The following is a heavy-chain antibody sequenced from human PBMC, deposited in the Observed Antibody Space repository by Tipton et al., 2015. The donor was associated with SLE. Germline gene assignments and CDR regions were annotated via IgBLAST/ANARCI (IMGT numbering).Heavy chain of an antibody. Sequence: QLVQSGPEVKKPGASVKVSCEASGYSFTTYPIHWVRQAPGQGLEWMGWVNAGTGNTKYSQKFQDRITITRDTSATTAFMELTSLRSEDTAVYYCALGGDFSGRYWGQGTLINVSS. V-gene: IGHV1-3*01. CDR1: GYSFTTYP. CDR3: ALGGDFSGRY. D-gene: IGHD2-21*01. CDR2: VNAGTGNT. J-gene: IGHJ4*02.